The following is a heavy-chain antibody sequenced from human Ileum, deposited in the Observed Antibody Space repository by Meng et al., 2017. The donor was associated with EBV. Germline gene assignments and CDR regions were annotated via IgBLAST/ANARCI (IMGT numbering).Heavy chain of an antibody. D-gene: IGHD3-16*01. Sequence: EPGPGLGRPSEPLSSTCSLSGGSVSSDSYHWSWIGRSPGRGLEWIGHTYGSNINYSPSFQSRVTISIDTAKTQLFLKLTSVTAADTAMYYCAYYRVGRGGVGSWGQGTLVTVSS. V-gene: IGHV4-61*01. CDR3: AYYRVGRGGVGS. J-gene: IGHJ4*02. CDR2: TYGSNI. CDR1: GGSVSSDSYH.